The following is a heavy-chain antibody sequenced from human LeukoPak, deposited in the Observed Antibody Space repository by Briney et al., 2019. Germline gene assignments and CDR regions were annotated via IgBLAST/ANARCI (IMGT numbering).Heavy chain of an antibody. CDR2: ISAYNGNT. CDR1: GYTFTSYG. D-gene: IGHD4-11*01. V-gene: IGHV1-18*01. Sequence: ASVKVSCKASGYTFTSYGISWVRQAPGQGLEWMGWISAYNGNTNYAQKLQGRVTMTTDTSMSTAYMELRSLRSDDTAVYYCARVYSNYDKYYFDYWGQGTLVTVSS. CDR3: ARVYSNYDKYYFDY. J-gene: IGHJ4*02.